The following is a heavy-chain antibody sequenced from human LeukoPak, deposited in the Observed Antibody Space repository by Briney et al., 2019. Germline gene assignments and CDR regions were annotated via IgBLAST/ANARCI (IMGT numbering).Heavy chain of an antibody. D-gene: IGHD3-9*01. Sequence: ASVKVSCKASGYTFTGYYMHWVRQAPGQGLEWMGWINPNSGGTNYAQKFQGRVTMTRDTSISTAYMELSRLRSGDTAVYYCARGLHSLRYFDWLSLGGYYMDVWGKGTTVTISS. CDR3: ARGLHSLRYFDWLSLGGYYMDV. J-gene: IGHJ6*03. CDR1: GYTFTGYY. V-gene: IGHV1-2*02. CDR2: INPNSGGT.